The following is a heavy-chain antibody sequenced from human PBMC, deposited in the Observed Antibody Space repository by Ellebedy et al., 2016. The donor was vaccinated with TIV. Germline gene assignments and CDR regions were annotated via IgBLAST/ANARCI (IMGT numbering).Heavy chain of an antibody. D-gene: IGHD3-10*01. CDR1: GFTFSNYW. J-gene: IGHJ4*02. CDR2: IKLDGSEK. Sequence: PGGSLRLSCAASGFTFSNYWMTWVRQASGKGLEWVANIKLDGSEKYSLSSVKGLFPLSLSNAHDSLYLPRNSLRIEDTAIYYCVTAIGSPSAHWGQGTLVTVSS. V-gene: IGHV3-7*03. CDR3: VTAIGSPSAH.